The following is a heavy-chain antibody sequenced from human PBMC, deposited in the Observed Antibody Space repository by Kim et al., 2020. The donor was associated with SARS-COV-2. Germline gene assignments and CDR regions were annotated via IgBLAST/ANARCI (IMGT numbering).Heavy chain of an antibody. Sequence: SGSIVPYADSVRGRFTTSRDNAKNSLYLQMNSLRDEDTAVYYCASDFDYWGQGTLVTVSS. J-gene: IGHJ4*02. CDR2: SGSIV. V-gene: IGHV3-48*03. CDR3: ASDFDY.